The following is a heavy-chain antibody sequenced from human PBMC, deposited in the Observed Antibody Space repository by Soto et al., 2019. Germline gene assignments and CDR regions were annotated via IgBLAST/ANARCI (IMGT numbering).Heavy chain of an antibody. CDR3: AREGSGSQDAFDI. CDR1: GGSISRGGYS. Sequence: SETLSLTCAVSGGSISRGGYSWSWIRQPPGKGLEWIGYIYHSGSTYYNPSLKSRVTISVDRSKNQFSLKLSSVTAADTAVYYCAREGSGSQDAFDIWGQGTMVTVSS. CDR2: IYHSGST. D-gene: IGHD3-10*01. V-gene: IGHV4-30-2*01. J-gene: IGHJ3*02.